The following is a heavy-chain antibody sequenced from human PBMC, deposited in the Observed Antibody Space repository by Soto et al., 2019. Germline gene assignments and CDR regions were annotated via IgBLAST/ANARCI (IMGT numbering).Heavy chain of an antibody. J-gene: IGHJ6*02. CDR1: GGSISSSSYY. V-gene: IGHV4-39*01. D-gene: IGHD1-26*01. CDR2: IYYSGST. CDR3: AGSYGGSFDQYYYYGMDV. Sequence: SETLSLTCTVSGGSISSSSYYWGWIRQHPGKGLEWIGSIYYSGSTYYNPSLKSRVTISVDTSKNQFSLKLSSVTAADTAVYYCAGSYGGSFDQYYYYGMDVWGQGTTVTVSS.